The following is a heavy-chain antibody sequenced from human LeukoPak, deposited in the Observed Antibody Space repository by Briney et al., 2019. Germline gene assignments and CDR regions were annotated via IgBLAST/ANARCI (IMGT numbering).Heavy chain of an antibody. CDR1: GFTFSSYS. CDR3: ARDATPGSSWYPNWFDP. CDR2: ISSSSSYI. V-gene: IGHV3-21*01. Sequence: PGGSLRLSCAASGFTFSSYSMNWVRQAPGKGLEWVSSISSSSSYIYYADSVKGRFTISRDNAKNSLYLQMNSLRAEDTAVYYCARDATPGSSWYPNWFDPWGQGTLVTVSS. D-gene: IGHD6-13*01. J-gene: IGHJ5*02.